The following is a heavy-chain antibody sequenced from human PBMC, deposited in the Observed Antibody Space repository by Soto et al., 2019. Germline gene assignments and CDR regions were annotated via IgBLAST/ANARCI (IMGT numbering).Heavy chain of an antibody. Sequence: PSETLSLTCTVSGGSISSGGYYWSWIRQHPGKGLEWIGYIYYSGSTYYNPSLKSRVTISVDTSKNQFSLKLSSVTAADTAVYYCARALRKRIAAAGTVVYWGQGTLVTVFS. V-gene: IGHV4-31*03. D-gene: IGHD6-13*01. CDR3: ARALRKRIAAAGTVVY. CDR2: IYYSGST. J-gene: IGHJ4*02. CDR1: GGSISSGGYY.